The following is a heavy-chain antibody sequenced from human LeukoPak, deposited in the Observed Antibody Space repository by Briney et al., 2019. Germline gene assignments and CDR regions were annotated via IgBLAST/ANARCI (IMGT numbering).Heavy chain of an antibody. D-gene: IGHD5-18*01. CDR1: GDPISSHSDY. J-gene: IGHJ4*02. CDR3: ARNISLGRDTTMVTVFDY. V-gene: IGHV4-61*05. CDR2: SYHFGST. Sequence: SETLSLTCTVSGDPISSHSDYKWTWIRQPPGKGLEWIGYSYHFGSTNYNPSLKSRVTISVDTSKNQFSLRLNSVTAADTAVYYCARNISLGRDTTMVTVFDYWGQGTLVTVSS.